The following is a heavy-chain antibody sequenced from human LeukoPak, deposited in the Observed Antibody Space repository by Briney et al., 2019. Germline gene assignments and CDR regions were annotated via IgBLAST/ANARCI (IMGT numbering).Heavy chain of an antibody. Sequence: SETLSLTCIVSLYSIISGYYWGWIRQPPGKGLEWIGRFYHSVSTYYNPPLKSRVTISVDKSKNQFSLKLSSVTAADTAVYYCARATKRQLLGAFDIWGQGTMVTVSS. J-gene: IGHJ3*02. CDR1: LYSIISGYY. CDR2: FYHSVST. V-gene: IGHV4-38-2*02. CDR3: ARATKRQLLGAFDI. D-gene: IGHD1-1*01.